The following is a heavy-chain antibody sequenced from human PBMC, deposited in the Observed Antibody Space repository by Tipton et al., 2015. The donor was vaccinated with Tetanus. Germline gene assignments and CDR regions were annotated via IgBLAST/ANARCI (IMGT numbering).Heavy chain of an antibody. Sequence: TLSLTCSVSGDSINSGDYYWSWIRQPPGKGLEWIGYIYYTGRTDYNPSLKSRVTISLDTSKNQFSLKLSSVTAADTAVYYCARTQGSALIDYWGQGTLVTVSS. D-gene: IGHD2-8*01. CDR3: ARTQGSALIDY. V-gene: IGHV4-61*08. CDR2: IYYTGRT. J-gene: IGHJ4*02. CDR1: GDSINSGDYY.